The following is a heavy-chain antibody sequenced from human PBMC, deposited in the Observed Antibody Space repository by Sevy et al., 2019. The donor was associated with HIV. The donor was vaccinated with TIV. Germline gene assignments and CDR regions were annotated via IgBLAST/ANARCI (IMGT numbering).Heavy chain of an antibody. V-gene: IGHV1-69*13. J-gene: IGHJ3*02. D-gene: IGHD5-12*01. CDR2: IVPIFGTA. CDR1: GGTFSSYA. CDR3: TRGFESTTYTFDI. Sequence: ASVKVSCKASGGTFSSYAISWVRQAPGQGLEWMGGIVPIFGTANYAQTFQGRVTITADESMSTAYMELSSLRSEDTAVYYCTRGFESTTYTFDIWGQGTMVTVSS.